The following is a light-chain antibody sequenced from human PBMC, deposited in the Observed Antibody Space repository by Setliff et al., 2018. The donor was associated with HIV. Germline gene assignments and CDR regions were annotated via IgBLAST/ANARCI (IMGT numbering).Light chain of an antibody. Sequence: QSALAQPRSVSGSPGHAVTISCTGTSSDVGGYDYVSWYQQLPGKAPKLIIYDVVKRSSGVSNRFSGSKSGNTASLTISGLQTEDEADYYCSSYTSSSTDVFGTGTKVTVL. J-gene: IGLJ1*01. CDR1: SSDVGGYDY. V-gene: IGLV2-14*03. CDR2: DVV. CDR3: SSYTSSSTDV.